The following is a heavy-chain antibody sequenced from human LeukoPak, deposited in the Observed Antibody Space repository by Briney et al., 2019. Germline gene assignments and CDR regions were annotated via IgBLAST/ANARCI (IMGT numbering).Heavy chain of an antibody. CDR1: GFTFSSYW. Sequence: GGSLRLSCAASGFTFSSYWMSWVRQAPGKGLEWVSAISGSGGSTYYADSVKGRFTISRDNSKNTLYLQMNSLRAEDTAVYYCAKSLIDPYYDFWSGYYHYYYYYMDVWGKGTTVTVSS. CDR3: AKSLIDPYYDFWSGYYHYYYYYMDV. D-gene: IGHD3-3*01. J-gene: IGHJ6*03. CDR2: ISGSGGST. V-gene: IGHV3-23*01.